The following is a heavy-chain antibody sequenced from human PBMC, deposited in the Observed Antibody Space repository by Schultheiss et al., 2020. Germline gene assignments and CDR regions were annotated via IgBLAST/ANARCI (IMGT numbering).Heavy chain of an antibody. V-gene: IGHV1-69*13. Sequence: SVKVSGKASGGTFSSYAISWVRQAPGQGLEWMGGIIPIFGTANYAQKFQGRVTITADESTSTAYMELSSLRSEDTAVYYCARSNYDILTGYFDYWGQGTLVTVSS. CDR1: GGTFSSYA. CDR2: IIPIFGTA. J-gene: IGHJ4*02. D-gene: IGHD3-9*01. CDR3: ARSNYDILTGYFDY.